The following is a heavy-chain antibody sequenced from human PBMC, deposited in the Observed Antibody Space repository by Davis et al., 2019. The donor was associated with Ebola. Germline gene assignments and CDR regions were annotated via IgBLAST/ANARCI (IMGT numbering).Heavy chain of an antibody. J-gene: IGHJ4*02. V-gene: IGHV1-2*06. CDR3: ARDLGNWNYEADY. D-gene: IGHD1-7*01. CDR2: INPNSGGT. CDR1: GYTFTGYY. Sequence: ASVKVSCKASGYTFTGYYMHWVRQAPGQGLEWMGRINPNSGGTNYAQKFQGRVTMTRDTSISTAYMELSRLRSDDTAVYYCARDLGNWNYEADYWGQGTLVTVSS.